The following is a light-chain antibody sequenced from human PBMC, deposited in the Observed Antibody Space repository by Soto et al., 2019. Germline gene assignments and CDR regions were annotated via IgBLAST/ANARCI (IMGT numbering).Light chain of an antibody. Sequence: EIVLTQSPATLSLSPGERATLSCRASESISSYLAWYQQRPGQAPSLLIYDASNRATGIPARFSGSGSGTDFTLTIGNLQPEDFAVYYCQQRSNWPLTFGGGTKVEI. CDR2: DAS. CDR1: ESISSY. V-gene: IGKV3-11*01. CDR3: QQRSNWPLT. J-gene: IGKJ4*01.